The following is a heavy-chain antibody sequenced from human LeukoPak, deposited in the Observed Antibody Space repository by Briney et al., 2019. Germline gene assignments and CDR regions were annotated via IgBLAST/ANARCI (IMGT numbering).Heavy chain of an antibody. V-gene: IGHV1-18*01. CDR3: ARVDNWNYFQVSDY. D-gene: IGHD1-7*01. J-gene: IGHJ4*02. CDR2: ISAYNGNT. Sequence: EASVKVSCKASGYTFTSYGISWVRQAPGQGLEWMGWISAYNGNTNYAQKLQGRVTMTTDTSTSTAYMELRSLRSDDTAVYYCARVDNWNYFQVSDYWGQGTLVTVSS. CDR1: GYTFTSYG.